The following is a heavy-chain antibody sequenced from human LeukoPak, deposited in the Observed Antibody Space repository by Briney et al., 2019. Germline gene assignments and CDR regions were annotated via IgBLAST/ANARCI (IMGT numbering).Heavy chain of an antibody. CDR2: LSGSGSSV. V-gene: IGHV3-23*01. D-gene: IGHD2-8*01. CDR1: GFTFSNNG. CDR3: AKGLNWFYP. J-gene: IGHJ5*02. Sequence: PGGSLRLSCVVSGFTFSNNGMSWVRQAPGKGLEWVSGLSGSGSSVYYADSVRGRLTISRDNSRNTLYLQLDSLRADDTAVYYCAKGLNWFYPWGQGTLVTVSS.